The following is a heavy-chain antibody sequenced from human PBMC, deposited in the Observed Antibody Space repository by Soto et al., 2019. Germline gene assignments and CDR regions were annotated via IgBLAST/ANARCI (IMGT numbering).Heavy chain of an antibody. V-gene: IGHV1-18*01. CDR3: ARRLNGDYHG. D-gene: IGHD4-17*01. CDR2: ISTYNGNT. CDR1: GYSFTTSG. Sequence: QAQLVQSGAEVKEPEASVKVYCKASGYSFTTSGITWVRQAPGQGLEWMGWISTYNGNTNYAQKLQDRVTLTTATSTSTAYMELRSLRCDDTAVYYWARRLNGDYHGWGHGTLVTVSS. J-gene: IGHJ4*01.